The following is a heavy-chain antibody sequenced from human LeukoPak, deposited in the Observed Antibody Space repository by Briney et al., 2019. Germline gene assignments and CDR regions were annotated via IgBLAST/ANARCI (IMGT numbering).Heavy chain of an antibody. J-gene: IGHJ4*02. D-gene: IGHD2-15*01. CDR1: GGTFSSYA. Sequence: SVKVPCKASGGTFSSYAISWVRQAPGQGLEWMGGIIPIFGTANYAQKFQGRVTITADESTSTAYMELSSLRSEDTAVYYCARDVSDCSGGSCYSYYFDYWGQGTLVTVSS. CDR3: ARDVSDCSGGSCYSYYFDY. CDR2: IIPIFGTA. V-gene: IGHV1-69*13.